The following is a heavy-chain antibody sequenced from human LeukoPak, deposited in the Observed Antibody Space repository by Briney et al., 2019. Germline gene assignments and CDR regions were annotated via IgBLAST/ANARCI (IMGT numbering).Heavy chain of an antibody. CDR3: ARDRVGSGWPRPYYFEK. CDR1: GYTFTGYY. Sequence: ASVKVSCKPTGYTFTGYYLHWLRQAPGQGFEWLGWINPNTGATMSAQKFQGRVTMTRDTSIDTAYMELSRLTSDDTAVYYWARDRVGSGWPRPYYFEKWGQGTLVTVSS. V-gene: IGHV1-2*02. D-gene: IGHD6-19*01. CDR2: INPNTGAT. J-gene: IGHJ4*02.